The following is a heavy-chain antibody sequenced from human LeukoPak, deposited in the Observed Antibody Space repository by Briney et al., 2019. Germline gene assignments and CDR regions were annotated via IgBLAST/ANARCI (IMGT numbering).Heavy chain of an antibody. CDR1: AYTLTELS. J-gene: IGHJ5*02. Sequence: ASVKVSCKVSAYTLTELSMHWVRQAPGKGLEWMGGFDPEDGETIYAQKFQGRVTMTEDTSTDTAYMELSSLRSEDTTVYYCATLRGYSHLGRFDPWGQGTLVTVSS. D-gene: IGHD5-12*01. CDR3: ATLRGYSHLGRFDP. V-gene: IGHV1-24*01. CDR2: FDPEDGET.